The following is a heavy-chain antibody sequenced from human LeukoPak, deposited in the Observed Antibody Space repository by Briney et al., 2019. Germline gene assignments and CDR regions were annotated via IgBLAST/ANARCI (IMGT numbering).Heavy chain of an antibody. CDR2: IWYDGSNE. J-gene: IGHJ4*02. CDR3: ASTSGWYEPIDY. D-gene: IGHD6-19*01. V-gene: IGHV3-33*01. CDR1: GFTFGSIG. Sequence: GGSLRLSCAASGFTFGSIGMHWVRQAPGKGLEWVAGIWYDGSNEHYADSVKGRFTISRDNSKSTVSLQMDSLRADDTAVYYCASTSGWYEPIDYWGQGPLVTVSS.